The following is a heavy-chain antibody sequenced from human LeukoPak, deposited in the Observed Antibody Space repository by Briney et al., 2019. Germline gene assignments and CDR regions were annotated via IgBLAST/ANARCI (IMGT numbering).Heavy chain of an antibody. Sequence: SETLSLTCSVSGGSISSYYWSWVRQPPGKGLEWIGYIYYTGSTNYNPSLKSRVTISVDTPKNQFSLKLTSVSAADTAIYYRVRQSRGNSVGFDYWGQGTLVTVSS. CDR3: VRQSRGNSVGFDY. CDR1: GGSISSYY. D-gene: IGHD4-23*01. CDR2: IYYTGST. J-gene: IGHJ4*02. V-gene: IGHV4-59*08.